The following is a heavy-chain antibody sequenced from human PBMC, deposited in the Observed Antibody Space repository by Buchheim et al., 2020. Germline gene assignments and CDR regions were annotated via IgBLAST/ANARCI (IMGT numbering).Heavy chain of an antibody. CDR2: ISGSGGST. Sequence: EVQLLESGGGLVQPGGSLRLSCAASRFTFSSYAMSWVRQAPGKGLEWVSAISGSGGSTYYADSVKGRFTISRDNSKNTLYLQMNSLRAEDTAVYYCAKDLFRDYYDSSGYSTFDYWGQGTL. CDR1: RFTFSSYA. V-gene: IGHV3-23*01. CDR3: AKDLFRDYYDSSGYSTFDY. D-gene: IGHD3-22*01. J-gene: IGHJ4*02.